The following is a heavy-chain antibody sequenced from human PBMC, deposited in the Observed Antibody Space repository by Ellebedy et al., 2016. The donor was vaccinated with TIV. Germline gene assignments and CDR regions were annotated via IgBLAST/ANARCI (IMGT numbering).Heavy chain of an antibody. D-gene: IGHD6-19*01. CDR2: VYYSGSI. V-gene: IGHV4-39*01. CDR3: ARTARSSSGAIWFDP. Sequence: MPSETLSLTCTVSGGSINISSSCWAWIRQPPGKGLEWIGNVYYSGSIYYNPSLKSRVTVSVDTSKNQFSLKLTSVTTADTAVYYCARTARSSSGAIWFDPWGQGTLVTVSS. J-gene: IGHJ5*02. CDR1: GGSINISSSC.